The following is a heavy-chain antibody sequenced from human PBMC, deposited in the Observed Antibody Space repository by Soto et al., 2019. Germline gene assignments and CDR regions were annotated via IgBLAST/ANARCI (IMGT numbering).Heavy chain of an antibody. J-gene: IGHJ6*02. CDR3: ATRYSNHYYYYYYGMAV. CDR1: GGTFSSYA. D-gene: IGHD4-4*01. V-gene: IGHV1-69*01. CDR2: IIPIFGTA. Sequence: QVQLVQSGAEVKKPGSSVKVSCKASGGTFSSYAISWVRQAPGQGLEWMGGIIPIFGTANYAQKFQGRVTITADESTSTAYMELSSLRSEDTAVYYCATRYSNHYYYYYYGMAVWGQGTTVTVSS.